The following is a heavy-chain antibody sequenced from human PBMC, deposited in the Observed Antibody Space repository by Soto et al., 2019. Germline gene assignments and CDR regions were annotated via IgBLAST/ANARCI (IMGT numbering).Heavy chain of an antibody. CDR1: GYAFTSYY. CDR3: ASNRERITIFGVVISRYYGMDV. J-gene: IGHJ6*02. V-gene: IGHV1-46*01. D-gene: IGHD3-3*01. CDR2: INPSGGST. Sequence: ASVTVSWKASGYAFTSYYMHWVRQAPGQGLEWMGIINPSGGSTSYAQKFQGRVTMTRDTSTSTVYMELSSLRSEDTAVYYCASNRERITIFGVVISRYYGMDVWGQGTTVTVSS.